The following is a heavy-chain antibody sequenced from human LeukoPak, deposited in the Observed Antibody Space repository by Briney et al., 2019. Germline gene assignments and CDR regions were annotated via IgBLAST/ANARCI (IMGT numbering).Heavy chain of an antibody. CDR1: GGSISSYY. CDR2: IYSSGST. Sequence: SETLSLTCTVSGGSISSYYWSWIRQPAGKGLEWIGRIYSSGSTDYNPSLKSRVTMSVDTSKNQFSLKLRSVTAADTAVYYCAREVRSSGYSLDYWGQGTLVTVSS. D-gene: IGHD3-22*01. J-gene: IGHJ4*02. V-gene: IGHV4-4*07. CDR3: AREVRSSGYSLDY.